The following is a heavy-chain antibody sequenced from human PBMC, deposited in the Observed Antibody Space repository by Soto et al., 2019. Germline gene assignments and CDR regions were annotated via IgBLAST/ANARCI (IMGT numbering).Heavy chain of an antibody. CDR1: GGTFSSYA. CDR2: IIPIFGTA. D-gene: IGHD2-2*01. V-gene: IGHV1-69*13. Sequence: SVKVSCKASGGTFSSYAISWVRQAPGQGLEWMGGIIPIFGTANYAQKFQGRVTITADESTSTAYMELSSLRSEDTAVYYCARDFLVPAASSWFDPWGQGTLVTVSS. J-gene: IGHJ5*02. CDR3: ARDFLVPAASSWFDP.